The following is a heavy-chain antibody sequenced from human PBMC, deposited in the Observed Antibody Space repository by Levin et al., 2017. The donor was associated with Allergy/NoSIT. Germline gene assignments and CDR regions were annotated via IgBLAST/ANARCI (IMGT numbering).Heavy chain of an antibody. CDR3: TRDGCSGGSCYWYFDY. V-gene: IGHV3-49*03. CDR2: IRSKAYGGTT. Sequence: GGSLRLSCTASGFTFGDYAMSWFRQAPGKGLEWVGFIRSKAYGGTTEYAASVKGRFTISRDDSKSIAYLQMNSLKTEDTAVYYCTRDGCSGGSCYWYFDYWGQGTLVTVSS. J-gene: IGHJ4*02. CDR1: GFTFGDYA. D-gene: IGHD2-15*01.